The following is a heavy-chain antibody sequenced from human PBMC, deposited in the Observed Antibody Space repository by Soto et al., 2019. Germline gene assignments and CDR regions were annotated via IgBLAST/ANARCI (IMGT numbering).Heavy chain of an antibody. CDR3: ARVETTVTKRWFDP. CDR2: IYSGGST. V-gene: IGHV3-66*01. J-gene: IGHJ5*02. CDR1: GFTVSSNY. Sequence: GGSLRLFCAASGFTVSSNYMSWVRQAPGKGLEWVSVIYSGGSTYYADSVKGRFTISRDNSKNTLYLQMNSLRAEDTAVYYCARVETTVTKRWFDPWGQGTLVTVSS. D-gene: IGHD4-17*01.